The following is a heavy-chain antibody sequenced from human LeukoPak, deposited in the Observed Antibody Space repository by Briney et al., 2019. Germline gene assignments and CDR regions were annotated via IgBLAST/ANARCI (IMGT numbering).Heavy chain of an antibody. CDR1: GFTFSDYY. Sequence: PGGSLRLSCAASGFTFSDYYMSWIRQAPGKGLEWVSYISSSGSTIYYADSVKGRFTISRDNAKNSLYLQMNSLRAEDTAVYYCARRYDFWSGYQFDPWGQGTLVTVSS. J-gene: IGHJ5*02. CDR2: ISSSGSTI. CDR3: ARRYDFWSGYQFDP. V-gene: IGHV3-11*01. D-gene: IGHD3-3*01.